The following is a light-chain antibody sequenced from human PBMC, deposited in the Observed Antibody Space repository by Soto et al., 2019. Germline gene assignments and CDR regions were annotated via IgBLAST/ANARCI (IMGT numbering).Light chain of an antibody. CDR1: QSVGTNF. CDR2: GAS. CDR3: QQYSSSSYT. J-gene: IGKJ2*01. Sequence: EIVLTQSPGTLSLSPGERATLSCSASQSVGTNFLNWYQHKPGQAPRLVIFGASRRATGIPDRFSGSGSGTDFTLTISRLEPEDFAVYYCQQYSSSSYTFGQGTKLEIK. V-gene: IGKV3-20*01.